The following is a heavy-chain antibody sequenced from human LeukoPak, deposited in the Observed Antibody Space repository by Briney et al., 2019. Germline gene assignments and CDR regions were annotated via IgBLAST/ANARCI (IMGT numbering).Heavy chain of an antibody. Sequence: PGGSLRLSCAASGFSFSSSVMSWVRQAPGKGLEWVSGVSGSGGSTYYADSVKGRFTISRDNSKNTLYLQMNTLRAEDTAAYYCVRIAYYYYMDVWGKGTTVTVSS. CDR1: GFSFSSSV. CDR3: VRIAYYYYMDV. D-gene: IGHD2-15*01. V-gene: IGHV3-23*01. CDR2: VSGSGGST. J-gene: IGHJ6*03.